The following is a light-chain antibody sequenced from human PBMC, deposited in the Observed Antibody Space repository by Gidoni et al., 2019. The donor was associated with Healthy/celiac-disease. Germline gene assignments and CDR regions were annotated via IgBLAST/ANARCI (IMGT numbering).Light chain of an antibody. CDR2: AAS. J-gene: IGKJ2*01. V-gene: IGKV1-39*01. Sequence: DIQMTQYPSSLSASVGDRVTITCRASQSISSYLNWYQQKPGKAPKLLIYAASSLQSGVPSRFSGSGSGTDFTLTISSLQPEDFATYYCQQSYSTPPRYTFGQGTKLEIK. CDR1: QSISSY. CDR3: QQSYSTPPRYT.